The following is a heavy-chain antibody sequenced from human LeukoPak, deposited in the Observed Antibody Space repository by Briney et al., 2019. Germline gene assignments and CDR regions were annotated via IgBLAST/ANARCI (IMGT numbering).Heavy chain of an antibody. CDR1: GDSVSSNSAA. J-gene: IGHJ6*02. Sequence: SQTLSLTCAISGDSVSSNSAAWNWIRQSPSRGLEWLVRTYYRSKWNNDYAISVKSRITINPDTSKNQFSLQLNSVTPEDTAVYYCARENFDPEGFYYGMDVWGQGTTVTVSS. V-gene: IGHV6-1*01. CDR2: TYYRSKWNN. D-gene: IGHD1-7*01. CDR3: ARENFDPEGFYYGMDV.